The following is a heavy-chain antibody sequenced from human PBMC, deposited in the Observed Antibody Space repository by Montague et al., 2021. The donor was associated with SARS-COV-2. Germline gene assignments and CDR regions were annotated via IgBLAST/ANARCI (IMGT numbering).Heavy chain of an antibody. CDR1: GGSISSSSYD. Sequence: ETLSLTCTVSGGSISSSSYDWGWIRQPPGKGLEWIGSIYYSGSTYYNPSLKSRVTISVDTSKNQFSLKLSSVTAADTAVYYCASHPSVLLWFGELLSDRFDPWGQGTLVTVSS. CDR3: ASHPSVLLWFGELLSDRFDP. D-gene: IGHD3-10*01. CDR2: IYYSGST. V-gene: IGHV4-39*01. J-gene: IGHJ5*02.